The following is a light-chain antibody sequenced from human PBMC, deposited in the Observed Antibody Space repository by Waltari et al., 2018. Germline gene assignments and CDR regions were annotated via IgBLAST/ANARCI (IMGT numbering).Light chain of an antibody. J-gene: IGLJ1*01. CDR3: CSYTTSSTYF. CDR2: AVS. V-gene: IGLV2-14*01. Sequence: QSALTQPASVSGSPGQSITIPCPGTSRAVGGYTGVSWYQQHPGKAPKLMIYAVSKRPSGVSNRFSGSQSGNTASLTISGLQAEDEADYYCCSYTTSSTYFFGTGTKVTVL. CDR1: SRAVGGYTG.